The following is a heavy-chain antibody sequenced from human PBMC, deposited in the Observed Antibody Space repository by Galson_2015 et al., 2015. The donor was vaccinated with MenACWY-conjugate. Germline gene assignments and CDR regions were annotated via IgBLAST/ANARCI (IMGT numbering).Heavy chain of an antibody. CDR2: ISGSGGST. CDR1: GFTLSSYA. V-gene: IGHV3-23*01. J-gene: IGHJ6*03. D-gene: IGHD6-19*01. Sequence: SLRLSCAASGFTLSSYAMSWVRQAPGKGLEWVSAISGSGGSTYYADSVRGRFTISRDNSKNTLYLQMNSLTAEDTAVYYCAKGLKSYYSYYYMDVWGKGTTVSVSS. CDR3: AKGLKSYYSYYYMDV.